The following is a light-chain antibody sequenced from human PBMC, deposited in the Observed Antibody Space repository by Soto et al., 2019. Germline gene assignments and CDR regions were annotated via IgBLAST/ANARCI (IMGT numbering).Light chain of an antibody. CDR1: DMGSRA. Sequence: SYELTQPPSVSVAPGQTARISCGGNDMGSRAVHWYQQKPCQAPVLVVYDDSDRPSGIPERFSGSNSGITATLTISRVEVGDEADYYCQVWDSSSDHRVFGPGTKLTVL. J-gene: IGLJ1*01. V-gene: IGLV3-21*02. CDR2: DDS. CDR3: QVWDSSSDHRV.